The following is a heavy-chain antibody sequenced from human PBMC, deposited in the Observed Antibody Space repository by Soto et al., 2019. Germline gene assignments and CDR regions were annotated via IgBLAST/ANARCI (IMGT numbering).Heavy chain of an antibody. CDR2: ISAYNGNT. V-gene: IGHV1-18*01. CDR1: GYTFTSYG. J-gene: IGHJ4*02. D-gene: IGHD6-13*01. CDR3: ARAHAAAPPSY. Sequence: ASVKVSCKASGYTFTSYGISWVRQAPGQGLEWMGWISAYNGNTNYAQNLQGRVTMTTDTSTSTAYMELRSLRSDDTAVYYCARAHAAAPPSYWAQRTLVTVSS.